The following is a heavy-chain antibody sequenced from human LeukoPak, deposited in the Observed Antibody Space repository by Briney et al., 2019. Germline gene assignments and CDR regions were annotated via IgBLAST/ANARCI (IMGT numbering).Heavy chain of an antibody. Sequence: GGSLRLSCAASGFTFSSYWMSWVRQAPGKGLEWVANIKQDGSEKYYVDSVKGRFTISRDNAKNSLYLQINSLRAEDTAVYYCASTGPYYYYMDVWGKGTTVTVSS. V-gene: IGHV3-7*01. CDR3: ASTGPYYYYMDV. CDR2: IKQDGSEK. CDR1: GFTFSSYW. D-gene: IGHD2-8*02. J-gene: IGHJ6*03.